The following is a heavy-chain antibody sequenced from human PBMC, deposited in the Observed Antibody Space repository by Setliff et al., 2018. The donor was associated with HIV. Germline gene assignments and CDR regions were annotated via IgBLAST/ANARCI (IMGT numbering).Heavy chain of an antibody. CDR2: IYHSGST. D-gene: IGHD3-10*01. CDR1: GFSISSDYY. Sequence: PSETLSLTCTVSGFSISSDYYGGWIRQPPGKGLEWIGSIYHSGSTYYNPSLQSRVTISVHTSKNQFSLKLSSVTAADTAVYYCARSPPGPGRETVGDYFDYWGQGTLVTVSS. CDR3: ARSPPGPGRETVGDYFDY. J-gene: IGHJ4*02. V-gene: IGHV4-38-2*02.